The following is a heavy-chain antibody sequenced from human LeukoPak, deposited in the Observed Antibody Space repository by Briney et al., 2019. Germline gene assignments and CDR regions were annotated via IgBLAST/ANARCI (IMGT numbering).Heavy chain of an antibody. Sequence: GGSLRLSCAASGFTFSSYEMNWVRQAPGKGLEWVSGIIGGAGGTYYADSVKGRFTISRDNSKNTLYLQMNSLRAEDTAVYYCTHGSMYQLDYWGQGTLVTVSS. CDR2: IIGGAGGT. CDR1: GFTFSSYE. CDR3: THGSMYQLDY. V-gene: IGHV3-23*01. J-gene: IGHJ4*02. D-gene: IGHD2-2*01.